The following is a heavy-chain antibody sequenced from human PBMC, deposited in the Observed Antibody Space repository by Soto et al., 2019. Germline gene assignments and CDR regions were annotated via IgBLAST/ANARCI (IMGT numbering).Heavy chain of an antibody. CDR2: IWYDGSNK. Sequence: QVQLVDSGGGVVQPGRSLRLSCAASGFTFSSYGMHWVRQAPGKGLAWVAVIWYDGSNKYYADSVKGRFTISRDNSKNPQYLQRNSQRAEDTAVYYCARETRSSWYSYYYGMDVWGQGTTVTVSS. J-gene: IGHJ6*02. D-gene: IGHD6-13*01. CDR1: GFTFSSYG. CDR3: ARETRSSWYSYYYGMDV. V-gene: IGHV3-33*01.